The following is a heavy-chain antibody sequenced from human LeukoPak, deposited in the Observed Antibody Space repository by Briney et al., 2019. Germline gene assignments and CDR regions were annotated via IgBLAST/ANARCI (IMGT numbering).Heavy chain of an antibody. J-gene: IGHJ3*02. V-gene: IGHV3-21*01. Sequence: PGGSLRLSCAASGFTFSSYSMNWVRQAPGKGLEWVSSISSSSSYIYYADSVKGRFTISRDNAKNSLYLQMNSLRAEDTAVYYCARETTIYDNDYSDYGDAFDIWGQGTMVTVSS. CDR2: ISSSSSYI. D-gene: IGHD4-11*01. CDR1: GFTFSSYS. CDR3: ARETTIYDNDYSDYGDAFDI.